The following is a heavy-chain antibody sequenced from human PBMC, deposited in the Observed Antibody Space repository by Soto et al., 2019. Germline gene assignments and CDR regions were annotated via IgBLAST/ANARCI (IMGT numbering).Heavy chain of an antibody. J-gene: IGHJ5*02. CDR1: GGPISSYF. CDR3: ARGYYDFWSGYYKGNWFDP. CDR2: IYYSGST. Sequence: ASETPSLTGTVSGGPISSYFWSRIRQPPGKGLERIGYIYYSGSTNYNPSLKSRGTISVDTSKNQFSLKLSSVTAADTAVYYCARGYYDFWSGYYKGNWFDPWGQGTLVTVSS. D-gene: IGHD3-3*01. V-gene: IGHV4-59*01.